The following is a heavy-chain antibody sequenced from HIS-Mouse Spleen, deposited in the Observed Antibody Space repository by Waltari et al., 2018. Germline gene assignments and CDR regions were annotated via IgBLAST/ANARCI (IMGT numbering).Heavy chain of an antibody. CDR1: GYPFTGHY. D-gene: IGHD3-10*01. Sequence: QVQLVQSGAEVKKPGASVKVSGKASGYPFTGHYMHRVRQAPGQGLEWMGWINPNSGGTNYAQKFQGRVTMTRDTSISKAYMELSRLRSDDTAVYYCARDSPTQLGGDAFDIWGQGTMVTVSS. V-gene: IGHV1-2*02. CDR2: INPNSGGT. CDR3: ARDSPTQLGGDAFDI. J-gene: IGHJ3*02.